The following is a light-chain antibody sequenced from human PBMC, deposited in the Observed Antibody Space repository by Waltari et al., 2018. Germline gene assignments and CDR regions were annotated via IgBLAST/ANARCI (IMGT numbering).Light chain of an antibody. Sequence: QSALTQPASVSGSPGQSITISCTGTSSDIGDYNYVSWYQHHTGIAPKVVIYGVSNRPSGVSNRFAGAKSGNTASLTISGLQPEDEADYYCSSYTSSSTFVIFGGGTKLTVL. CDR3: SSYTSSSTFVI. CDR1: SSDIGDYNY. V-gene: IGLV2-14*03. CDR2: GVS. J-gene: IGLJ2*01.